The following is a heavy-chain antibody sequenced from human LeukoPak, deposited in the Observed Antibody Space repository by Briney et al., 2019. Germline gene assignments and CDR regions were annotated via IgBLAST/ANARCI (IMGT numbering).Heavy chain of an antibody. J-gene: IGHJ4*02. CDR3: ARGYGSGSYYFDY. CDR1: GYSISSGYY. Sequence: SETLSLTCAVYGYSISSGYYWGWIRQPPGKGLEWIGSIYHSGNTYYNPSLKSRVTISLHTSKNQFSLKLSSVTAADTAVYYCARGYGSGSYYFDYWGQGTLVTVSS. D-gene: IGHD3-10*01. V-gene: IGHV4-38-2*01. CDR2: IYHSGNT.